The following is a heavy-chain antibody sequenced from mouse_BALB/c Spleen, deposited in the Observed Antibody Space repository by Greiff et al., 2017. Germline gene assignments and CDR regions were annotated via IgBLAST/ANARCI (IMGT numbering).Heavy chain of an antibody. CDR1: GFTFSDYY. CDR2: ISDGGSYT. CDR3: ARGPYYRYDGYYAMDY. Sequence: DVMLVESGGGLVKPGGSLKLSCAASGFTFSDYYMYWVRQTPEKRLEWVATISDGGSYTYYPDSVKGRFTISRDNAKNNLYLQMSSLKSEDTAMYYCARGPYYRYDGYYAMDYWGQGTSVTVSS. V-gene: IGHV5-4*02. D-gene: IGHD2-14*01. J-gene: IGHJ4*01.